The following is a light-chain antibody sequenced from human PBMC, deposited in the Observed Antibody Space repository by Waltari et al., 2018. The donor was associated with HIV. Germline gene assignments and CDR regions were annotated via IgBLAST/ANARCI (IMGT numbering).Light chain of an antibody. V-gene: IGKV1-33*01. CDR3: QQYDDVPFT. CDR2: DVS. CDR1: QDISTY. Sequence: DIKMTQSPSSLSASVGDRVTITCQASQDISTYLNWFQQKPGKAPKLLIYDVSNLETGVPSRFSGSGSGTDFNFTITGLQSEDFAIYYCQQYDDVPFTFGPGTKMDIK. J-gene: IGKJ3*01.